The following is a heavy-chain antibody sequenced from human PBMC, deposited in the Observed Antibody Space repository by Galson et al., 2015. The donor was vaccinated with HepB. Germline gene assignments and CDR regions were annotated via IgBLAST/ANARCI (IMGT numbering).Heavy chain of an antibody. CDR2: ISYDGINK. CDR1: GFTFSSYG. J-gene: IGHJ4*02. CDR3: ARDQSSGSYAFARGGDY. Sequence: SLRLSCAASGFTFSSYGMSWVRQAPGKGLDWVAVISYDGINKYHADSVKGRFTISRDNSKNTLYLQMNSLRPEDTAVYYCARDQSSGSYAFARGGDYWGQGTLVSVSS. D-gene: IGHD1-26*01. V-gene: IGHV3-30*03.